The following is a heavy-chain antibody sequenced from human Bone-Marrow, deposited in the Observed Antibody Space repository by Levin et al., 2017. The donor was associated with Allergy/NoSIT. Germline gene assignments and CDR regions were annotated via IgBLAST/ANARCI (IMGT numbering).Heavy chain of an antibody. V-gene: IGHV3-30-3*01. D-gene: IGHD6-19*01. CDR3: ARGSGPTS. J-gene: IGHJ4*02. Sequence: GGSLRLSCAASGFTFSSYAMHWVRQAPGKGLEWLAVISYDGSNKYYADSVKGRFTISRDNSKNMLYLQMNSLRAEDTAVYYCARGSGPTSWGQGTLVTVSS. CDR1: GFTFSSYA. CDR2: ISYDGSNK.